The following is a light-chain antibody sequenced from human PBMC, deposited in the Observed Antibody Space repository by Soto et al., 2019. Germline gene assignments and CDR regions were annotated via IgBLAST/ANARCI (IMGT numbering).Light chain of an antibody. J-gene: IGLJ2*01. CDR3: QTWGTGPVV. V-gene: IGLV4-69*01. CDR1: SGHSSYD. CDR2: LNSDGSH. Sequence: QPVLTQSPSASASLGASVKLTCTLSSGHSSYDIAWHQQQPEKGPRYLMKLNSDGSHSKGDGIPDRFSGSSSGAERYLTISSLQSEDEADYYCQTWGTGPVVFGGGTKVTVL.